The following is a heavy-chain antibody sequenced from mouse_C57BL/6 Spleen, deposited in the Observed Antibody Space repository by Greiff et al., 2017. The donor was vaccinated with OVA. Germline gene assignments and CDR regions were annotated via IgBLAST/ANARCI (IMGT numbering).Heavy chain of an antibody. J-gene: IGHJ2*01. Sequence: VQLQQSGAELVRPGASVKLSCTASGFNIKDDYMHWVKQRPEQGLEWIGWIDPENGDTEYASKFQGKATITADTSSNPAYLQLSSLTSEDTAVYYCTTTDYGSSVDYGGQGTTLTVSS. CDR3: TTTDYGSSVDY. D-gene: IGHD1-1*01. V-gene: IGHV14-4*01. CDR1: GFNIKDDY. CDR2: IDPENGDT.